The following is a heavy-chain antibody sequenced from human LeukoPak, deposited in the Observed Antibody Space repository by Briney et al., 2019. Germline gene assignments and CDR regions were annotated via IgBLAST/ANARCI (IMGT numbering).Heavy chain of an antibody. V-gene: IGHV3-30*18. CDR2: ISYDGSNK. J-gene: IGHJ4*02. D-gene: IGHD1-26*01. CDR1: GFTFSSYG. Sequence: TGGSLRLSCAASGFTFSSYGMHWVRQAPGKGLEWVAVISYDGSNKYYADSVKGRFTISRDNSKNTLYLQMNSLRAEDTAVYYCAKDPSGSYSFLFDYWGQGTLVTVSS. CDR3: AKDPSGSYSFLFDY.